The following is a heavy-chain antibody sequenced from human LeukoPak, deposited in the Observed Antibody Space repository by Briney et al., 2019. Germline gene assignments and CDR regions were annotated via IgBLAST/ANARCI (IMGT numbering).Heavy chain of an antibody. CDR3: AGQQLALDY. CDR2: IYYSGST. CDR1: GGSISSYY. J-gene: IGHJ4*02. Sequence: SETLSLTCTVSGGSISSYYWSCIRQPPGKGLEWIGYIYYSGSTNYNPSLKSRVTISVDTSKNQFSLKLSSVTAADTAVYYCAGQQLALDYWGQGTLVTVSS. V-gene: IGHV4-59*08. D-gene: IGHD6-13*01.